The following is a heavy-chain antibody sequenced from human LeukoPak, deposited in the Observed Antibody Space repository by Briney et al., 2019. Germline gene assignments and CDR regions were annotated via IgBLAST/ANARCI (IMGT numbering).Heavy chain of an antibody. CDR3: AKSDGYDCVWGSYRYASRQNYFDY. CDR1: GFTFSSYA. J-gene: IGHJ4*02. D-gene: IGHD3-16*02. Sequence: GGSLRLSCAASGFTFSSYAMSWVRQAPGKGLEWVSAISGSGGSTYYADSVKGRFTISRDNSKNTLYLQMNSLRAEDTAVYYCAKSDGYDCVWGSYRYASRQNYFDYWGQGTLVTVSS. CDR2: ISGSGGST. V-gene: IGHV3-23*01.